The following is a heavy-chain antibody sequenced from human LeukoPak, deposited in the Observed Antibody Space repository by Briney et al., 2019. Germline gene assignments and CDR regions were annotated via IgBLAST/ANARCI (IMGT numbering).Heavy chain of an antibody. CDR3: AKDYAVGSIDY. CDR2: ISGSGGST. D-gene: IGHD3-16*01. V-gene: IGHV3-23*01. J-gene: IGHJ4*02. Sequence: GGSLRLSCAASGFTFSSYAMSWVRQAPGKGLEWVSAISGSGGSTYYADSVKSRFTISRDNSKNTVSLQMESLRAEDTALYYCAKDYAVGSIDYWGQGTLVTVSS. CDR1: GFTFSSYA.